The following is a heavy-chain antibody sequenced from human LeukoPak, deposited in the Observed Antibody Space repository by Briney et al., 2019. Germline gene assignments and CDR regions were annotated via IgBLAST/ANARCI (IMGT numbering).Heavy chain of an antibody. D-gene: IGHD3-10*01. CDR2: ISGSGGST. Sequence: PGGSLRLSCAASGFTFSSYAMSWVRQAPGKGLEWVSAISGSGGSTYNADSVKGRFTISRDNSKNTLYLQMNSLRAEDTAVYYCAKPCREIIIHDAFDIWGQGTMVTVSS. J-gene: IGHJ3*02. CDR1: GFTFSSYA. V-gene: IGHV3-23*01. CDR3: AKPCREIIIHDAFDI.